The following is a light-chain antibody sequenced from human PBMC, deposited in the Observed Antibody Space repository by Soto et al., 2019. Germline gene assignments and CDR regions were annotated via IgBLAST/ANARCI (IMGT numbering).Light chain of an antibody. CDR3: SSHSARRRALRV. Sequence: QSALTQPASVSGSPGQSITISCTGTSSDFVLYNDVSWYQQHPGKAPKLMLYGASNRPSGGANRFSGSKYGNTASLTISGLQEEDEADYYCSSHSARRRALRVFGSGTQLTVL. J-gene: IGLJ3*02. V-gene: IGLV2-14*01. CDR1: SSDFVLYND. CDR2: GAS.